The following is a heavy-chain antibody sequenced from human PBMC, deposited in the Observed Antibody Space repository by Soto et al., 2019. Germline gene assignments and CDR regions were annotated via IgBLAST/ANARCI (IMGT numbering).Heavy chain of an antibody. CDR2: ISWNSGSI. J-gene: IGHJ4*02. D-gene: IGHD6-19*01. CDR1: GFTFDDYA. Sequence: EVHLVESGGGLVQPGRSLRLSCAASGFTFDDYAMHWVRQGPGKGLEWVSGISWNSGSIGYADSVKGRFTISRDNAKNSLYLQMNSLRPEDTAFYYCAKDGGAVAATETDYWGQGTLVTVSS. CDR3: AKDGGAVAATETDY. V-gene: IGHV3-9*01.